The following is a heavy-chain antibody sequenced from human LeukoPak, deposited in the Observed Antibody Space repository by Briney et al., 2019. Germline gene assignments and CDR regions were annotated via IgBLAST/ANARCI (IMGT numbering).Heavy chain of an antibody. Sequence: ASVKVSCKASGYTFTSYDINWVRQATGQGLEWMGWMNPNSGNTGYAQKFQGRVTITRNTSISTAYMELSSLRSEDTAVYYCARDRAELGRLNWFDPWGQGTLVTVSS. D-gene: IGHD1-26*01. CDR1: GYTFTSYD. CDR3: ARDRAELGRLNWFDP. V-gene: IGHV1-8*03. CDR2: MNPNSGNT. J-gene: IGHJ5*02.